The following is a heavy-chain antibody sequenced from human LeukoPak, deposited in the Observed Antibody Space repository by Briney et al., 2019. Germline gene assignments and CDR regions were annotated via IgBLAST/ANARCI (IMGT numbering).Heavy chain of an antibody. CDR2: IYSGGST. CDR3: ARVTYAENIDY. J-gene: IGHJ4*02. CDR1: GFTVSSNY. V-gene: IGHV3-66*01. Sequence: GGSLRLSCAASGFTVSSNYMSWVRQAPGKGLEWVSVIYSGGSTYYADSVKGRFTISRDNSKNTLYLQMNSLRAEDTAVYYCARVTYAENIDYGGQGTLVTVSS.